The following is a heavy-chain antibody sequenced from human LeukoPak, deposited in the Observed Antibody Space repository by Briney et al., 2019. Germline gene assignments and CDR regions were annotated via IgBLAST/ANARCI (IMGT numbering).Heavy chain of an antibody. CDR3: AKTCSGGSCYSGEFDY. CDR1: GFTFSSYG. Sequence: GESLRLSCAASGFTFSSYGMHWVRQAPGKGLEWVAVIWYDGSNKYYADSVKGRFTISRDNSKNTLYLQMNSLRAEDTAVYYCAKTCSGGSCYSGEFDYWGQGTLVTVSS. D-gene: IGHD2-15*01. J-gene: IGHJ4*02. CDR2: IWYDGSNK. V-gene: IGHV3-33*06.